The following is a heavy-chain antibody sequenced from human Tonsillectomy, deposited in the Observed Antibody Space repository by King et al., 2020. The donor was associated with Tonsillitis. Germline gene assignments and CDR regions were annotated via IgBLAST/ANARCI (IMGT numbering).Heavy chain of an antibody. Sequence: QLQESGPGLVKPSQTLSLTCTVSGGSISSGDYYWSWIRQPPGKGLEWIGYIYYSGSTYYNPSLKSRVTISVDTSKNQFSLKLSSVTDADTAVYYCARTLNYDILTGYELPSTFDYWGQGTLVTVSS. D-gene: IGHD3-9*01. CDR3: ARTLNYDILTGYELPSTFDY. CDR2: IYYSGST. J-gene: IGHJ4*02. V-gene: IGHV4-30-4*01. CDR1: GGSISSGDYY.